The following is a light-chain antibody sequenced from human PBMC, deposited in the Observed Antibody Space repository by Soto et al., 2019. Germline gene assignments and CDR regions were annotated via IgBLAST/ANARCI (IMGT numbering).Light chain of an antibody. V-gene: IGLV2-14*01. CDR3: ISYTGSSTSDV. CDR1: RSDIGSYNY. CDR2: GVS. J-gene: IGLJ1*01. Sequence: QSVLTQPASVSGSPGQSITISCSGTRSDIGSYNYVAWYQQFPGKTPKILIYGVSNRPSGVSSRFSGSKSGNTASLTISGLQAEDEADYYCISYTGSSTSDVFGSGTKATLL.